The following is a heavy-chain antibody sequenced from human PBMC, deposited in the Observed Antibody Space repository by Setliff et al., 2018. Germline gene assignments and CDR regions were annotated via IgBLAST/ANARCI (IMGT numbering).Heavy chain of an antibody. CDR1: GYTFTSYD. Sequence: ASVKVSCKASGYTFTSYDINWVRQATGQGLEWMGWMNPNSGNTGYAQKFRGRVTMTRNTSISTAYMDLSSLRFEDTAVYYCARAQSWSGGPYYFDNWGQGTLVTVPQ. CDR2: MNPNSGNT. D-gene: IGHD3-3*01. J-gene: IGHJ4*02. V-gene: IGHV1-8*02. CDR3: ARAQSWSGGPYYFDN.